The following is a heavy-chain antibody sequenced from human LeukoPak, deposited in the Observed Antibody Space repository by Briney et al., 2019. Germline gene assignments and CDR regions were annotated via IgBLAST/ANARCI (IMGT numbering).Heavy chain of an antibody. Sequence: GASVKVSCKASGYTFTGYYMHWVRQAPGQGLEWMGWINPNSGGTNYAQKFQGRVTMTRDTSISTAYMELSRLRSDDTAVYYCAREQEEGGYCTNGVCYTSNWFDPWGQGTLVTVSS. CDR3: AREQEEGGYCTNGVCYTSNWFDP. D-gene: IGHD2-8*01. CDR2: INPNSGGT. J-gene: IGHJ5*02. V-gene: IGHV1-2*02. CDR1: GYTFTGYY.